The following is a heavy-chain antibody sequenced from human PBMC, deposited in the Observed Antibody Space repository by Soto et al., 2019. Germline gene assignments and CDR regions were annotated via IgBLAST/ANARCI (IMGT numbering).Heavy chain of an antibody. J-gene: IGHJ3*02. CDR2: IYYSGST. D-gene: IGHD2-15*01. V-gene: IGHV4-61*01. CDR3: AREYCSGGSCFHVFDI. Sequence: SETLSLTCTVSGGSVSSGSYYWSWIRQPPGKGLEWIGYIYYSGSTNYNPSLKSRVTISVDTSKNQFSLKLSSVTAAGTAVYYCAREYCSGGSCFHVFDIWGQGTLVTVSS. CDR1: GGSVSSGSYY.